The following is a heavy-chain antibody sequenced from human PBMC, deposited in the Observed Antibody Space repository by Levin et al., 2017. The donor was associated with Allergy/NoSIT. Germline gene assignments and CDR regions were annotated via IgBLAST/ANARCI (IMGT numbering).Heavy chain of an antibody. CDR3: ARRQEQWLEHFDY. J-gene: IGHJ4*02. Sequence: GGSLRLSCAASGFTFSDYYMSWIRQAPGKGLEWISYITISSYTKYADSVKGRFIISRDNAKNSLYLQLNSLRADDTAVYYCARRQEQWLEHFDYWGQGTVVTVSS. CDR1: GFTFSDYY. CDR2: ITISSYT. V-gene: IGHV3-11*03. D-gene: IGHD6-19*01.